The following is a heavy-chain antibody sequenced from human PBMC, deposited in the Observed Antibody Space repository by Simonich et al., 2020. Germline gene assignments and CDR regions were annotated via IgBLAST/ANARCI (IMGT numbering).Heavy chain of an antibody. D-gene: IGHD6-13*01. CDR1: GYTFTGYY. CDR3: ARSHIAAAGTGYFQH. V-gene: IGHV1-2*02. CDR2: INPNSGGK. J-gene: IGHJ1*01. Sequence: QVQLVQSGAEVKKPGASVKVSCKASGYTFTGYYMHWVRQAPGQGLEWKGWINPNSGGKNYAQKFQGRVTMTRDTSISTAYMELSRLRSDDTAVYYCARSHIAAAGTGYFQHWGQGTLVTVSS.